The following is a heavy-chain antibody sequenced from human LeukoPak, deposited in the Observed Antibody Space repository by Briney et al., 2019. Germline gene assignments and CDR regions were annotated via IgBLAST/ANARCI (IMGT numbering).Heavy chain of an antibody. CDR2: IYYSGST. CDR1: GGSISSSSYY. CDR3: ASNILRFLEWLPYYMDV. V-gene: IGHV4-39*01. Sequence: SETLSLTCTVSGGSISSSSYYWGWIRQPPGKGLEWIGSIYYSGSTYYNPSLKSRVTISVDTSKNQFSLKLSSVTAADTAVYYCASNILRFLEWLPYYMDVWGKGTTVTVSS. J-gene: IGHJ6*03. D-gene: IGHD3-3*01.